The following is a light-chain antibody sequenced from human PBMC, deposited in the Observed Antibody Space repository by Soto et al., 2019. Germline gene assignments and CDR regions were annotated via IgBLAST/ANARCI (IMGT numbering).Light chain of an antibody. CDR2: DST. J-gene: IGKJ5*01. V-gene: IGKV4-1*01. Sequence: DSVLPRSPDSLAVSLGERATIDCQSSQTVLYSSNNKNKNYLAWYQQKPGQPPRLVVYDSTLRANGVPDRFGGSRSGTEFTLTINNLEPEDFAVYYCRQRNVWPPITFGQGTRLEIK. CDR3: RQRNVWPPIT. CDR1: QTVLYSSNNKNKNY.